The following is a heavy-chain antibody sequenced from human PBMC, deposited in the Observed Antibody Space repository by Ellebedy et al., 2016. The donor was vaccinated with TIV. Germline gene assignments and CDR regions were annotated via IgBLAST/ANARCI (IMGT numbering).Heavy chain of an antibody. CDR2: IFHSGTT. J-gene: IGHJ4*02. Sequence: SETLSLTCTVSGYSISSGYYWGWIRQPPGQGLEWIGEIFHSGTTNYNPSLKGRVTISVDKSENQVSLKLSSVTAADTAMYYCARQIAGSGCYYYFDIWGRGALVTVSS. CDR1: GYSISSGYY. D-gene: IGHD3-22*01. V-gene: IGHV4-38-2*02. CDR3: ARQIAGSGCYYYFDI.